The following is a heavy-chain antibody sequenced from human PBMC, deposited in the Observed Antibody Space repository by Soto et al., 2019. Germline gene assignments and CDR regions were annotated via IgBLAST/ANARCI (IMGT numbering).Heavy chain of an antibody. V-gene: IGHV4-59*01. J-gene: IGHJ4*02. CDR2: ISSSGNT. Sequence: SETLSRTCTVSDGSISNFYCSWMRQPPGKGLEWIGYISSSGNTNYNPSLKSRVSISVDTSKNQLSLNLTSVTAADTAVYYCARAPMVLTRSYFDSWGQGTPVTVSS. CDR1: DGSISNFY. CDR3: ARAPMVLTRSYFDS. D-gene: IGHD3-22*01.